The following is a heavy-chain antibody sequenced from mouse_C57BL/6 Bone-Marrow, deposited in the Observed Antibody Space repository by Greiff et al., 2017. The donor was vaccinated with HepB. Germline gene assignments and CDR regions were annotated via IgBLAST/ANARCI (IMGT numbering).Heavy chain of an antibody. CDR3: ARGRGYAMDY. V-gene: IGHV5-17*01. J-gene: IGHJ4*01. CDR2: ISSGSSTI. Sequence: EVKVVESGGGLVKPGGSLKLSCAASGFTFSDYGMHSVRQAPEKGLEWVAYISSGSSTIYYADTVKGRFTISRDNAKNTLFLQMTSLRSEDTAMYYCARGRGYAMDYWGQGTSVTVSS. CDR1: GFTFSDYG.